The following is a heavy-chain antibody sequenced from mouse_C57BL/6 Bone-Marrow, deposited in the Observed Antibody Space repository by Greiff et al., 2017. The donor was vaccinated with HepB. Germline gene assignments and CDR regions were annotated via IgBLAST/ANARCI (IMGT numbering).Heavy chain of an antibody. CDR1: GYTFTSYG. CDR3: ARDGPYWYFDV. CDR2: IYPRSGNT. Sequence: QVHVKQSGAELARPGASVKLSCKASGYTFTSYGISWVKQRTGQGLEWIGEIYPRSGNTYYNEKFKCKATLTADKSSSTAYMELRSLTSEDSAVYFCARDGPYWYFDVWGTGTTVTVSS. J-gene: IGHJ1*03. D-gene: IGHD2-3*01. V-gene: IGHV1-81*01.